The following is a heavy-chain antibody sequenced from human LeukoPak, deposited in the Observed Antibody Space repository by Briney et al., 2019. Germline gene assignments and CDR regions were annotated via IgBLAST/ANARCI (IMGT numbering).Heavy chain of an antibody. CDR2: ISAYNGNT. D-gene: IGHD3-3*01. CDR1: GYTFTSYG. J-gene: IGHJ5*02. Sequence: ASVKVSCKASGYTFTSYGISWVRQAPGQGLEWMGWISAYNGNTNYAQKLQGRVTMTTDTSTSTAYMELRSLRSEDTAVYYCARSAVTIFGVVTNWFDPWGQGTLVTVSS. CDR3: ARSAVTIFGVVTNWFDP. V-gene: IGHV1-18*01.